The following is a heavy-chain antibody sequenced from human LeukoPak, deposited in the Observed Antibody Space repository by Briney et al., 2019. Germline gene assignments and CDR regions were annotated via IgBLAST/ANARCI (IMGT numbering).Heavy chain of an antibody. Sequence: GGSLRLSCAASGFTFSSYSMNWVRQAPGKGLEWVSYISSSSSTIYYADSVKGRFTISRDNAKNSLYLQMNSLRAEDTAVYYCARVEAKYYYYDMDVWGQGTTVSVSS. CDR2: ISSSSSTI. J-gene: IGHJ6*02. CDR3: ARVEAKYYYYDMDV. D-gene: IGHD4/OR15-4a*01. V-gene: IGHV3-48*04. CDR1: GFTFSSYS.